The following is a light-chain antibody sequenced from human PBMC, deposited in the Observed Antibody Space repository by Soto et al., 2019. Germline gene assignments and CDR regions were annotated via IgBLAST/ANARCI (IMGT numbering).Light chain of an antibody. CDR1: SSDIGSFDS. CDR3: SSFTTSSTLV. CDR2: DVS. J-gene: IGLJ1*01. V-gene: IGLV2-14*01. Sequence: QSVLTQPASVSGSPGQPITLSCTGTSSDIGSFDSVAWYQHNPGKAPKLMSYDVSNRPSGVSSLFSGSKSGNTASLSISGLQTEDEANYYCSSFTTSSTLVFGTGTNVTVL.